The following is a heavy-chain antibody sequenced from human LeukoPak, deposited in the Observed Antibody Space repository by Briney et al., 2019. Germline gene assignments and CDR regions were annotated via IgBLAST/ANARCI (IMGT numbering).Heavy chain of an antibody. CDR2: IYYSGSA. Sequence: PSETLSLTCTVSGGSLSGYYWGWIRQPPGKGLEWIGYIYYSGSADYNPSLKSRVTISVDTSKNQFSLKLRSVTAADTAVYYCAQIAVAGRGIFDYWGQGTLVTVSS. CDR1: GGSLSGYY. CDR3: AQIAVAGRGIFDY. J-gene: IGHJ4*02. V-gene: IGHV4-59*01. D-gene: IGHD6-19*01.